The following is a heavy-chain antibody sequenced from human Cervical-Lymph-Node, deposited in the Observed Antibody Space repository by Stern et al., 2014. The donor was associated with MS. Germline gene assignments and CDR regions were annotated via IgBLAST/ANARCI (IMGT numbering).Heavy chain of an antibody. D-gene: IGHD2-15*01. Sequence: QVQLVESGSEVKKPGASVKVSCKASEYTHNNYLIHWVRQAPGQRPDWMGMINPSGATNHAQKDQHRGTMTTDASTSTFYMELSRLRFEDTAVYDCSVRYCSGGRCYSVPDVWGQGTTVIVSS. CDR1: EYTHNNYL. CDR3: SVRYCSGGRCYSVPDV. CDR2: INPSGAT. J-gene: IGHJ6*02. V-gene: IGHV1-46*02.